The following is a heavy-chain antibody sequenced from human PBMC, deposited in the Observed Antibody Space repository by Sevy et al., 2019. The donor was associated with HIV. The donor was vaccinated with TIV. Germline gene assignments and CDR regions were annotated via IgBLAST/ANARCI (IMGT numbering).Heavy chain of an antibody. CDR1: GGSISSYY. CDR2: IYYSGST. V-gene: IGHV4-59*08. Sequence: SETLSLTCTVSGGSISSYYWSWIRQPPGKGLEWIGYIYYSGSTNYNPSLKSRVTISVETSKNQFSLKLSSVTAADTAVYYCARRSSGWYEDHYYYYMDVWGKGTTVTVSS. J-gene: IGHJ6*03. D-gene: IGHD6-19*01. CDR3: ARRSSGWYEDHYYYYMDV.